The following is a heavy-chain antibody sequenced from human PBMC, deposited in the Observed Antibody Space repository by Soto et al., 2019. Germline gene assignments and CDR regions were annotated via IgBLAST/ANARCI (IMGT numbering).Heavy chain of an antibody. CDR3: ATSAGGWYLY. CDR2: LNPNSGDT. D-gene: IGHD6-19*01. CDR1: GYTFSSYD. V-gene: IGHV1-8*01. Sequence: QLQLVQSGAEVKKPGASVKVSCKASGYTFSSYDINWVRQATGQGLEWMGWLNPNSGDTGYAQKFQGRVTLTRNTSINTGYIELSSLTSDDTAIYYCATSAGGWYLYWGQGTLVTVSS. J-gene: IGHJ4*02.